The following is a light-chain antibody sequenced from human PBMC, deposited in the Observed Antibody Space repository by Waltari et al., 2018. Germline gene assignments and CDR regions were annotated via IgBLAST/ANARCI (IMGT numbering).Light chain of an antibody. CDR1: QSLSSSY. J-gene: IGKJ2*01. CDR2: DAS. CDR3: QQYGSSPPVYT. V-gene: IGKV3-20*01. Sequence: IVLTQSPGTLSLSPGERATLSCRASQSLSSSYLAWHQQNPGQAPRLLIYDASSRATGIPDRFSGSGSGTDFTLTISRLEPEDFAVYFCQQYGSSPPVYTFGQGTKLEIK.